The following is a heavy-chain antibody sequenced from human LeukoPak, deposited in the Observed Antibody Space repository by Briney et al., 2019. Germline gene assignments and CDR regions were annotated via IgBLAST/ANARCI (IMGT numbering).Heavy chain of an antibody. Sequence: ASETLSLTCSVSGGSITSSSYYWAWIRQPPEKGLEWVGSIYYTGGTHYSPSLKSRVTISVDTSKNQFSLKLSSVTAADTAVYYCARDGVAGYYYYGMDVWGQGTTVTVSS. CDR1: GGSITSSSYY. V-gene: IGHV4-39*07. J-gene: IGHJ6*02. CDR2: IYYTGGT. D-gene: IGHD6-19*01. CDR3: ARDGVAGYYYYGMDV.